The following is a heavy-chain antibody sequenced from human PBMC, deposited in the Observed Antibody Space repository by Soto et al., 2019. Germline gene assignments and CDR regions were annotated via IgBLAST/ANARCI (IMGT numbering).Heavy chain of an antibody. Sequence: SETLSLTCTASGGSISSYYWSWIRQPPGKGLEWIGYIYYSGRTNYNPSLKSRVTISVDTAKNHFSLNLRSVTAADTAVYYCARVLSDRGGLSYYFYGMDVWCQGTTVTVSS. J-gene: IGHJ6*02. CDR2: IYYSGRT. CDR1: GGSISSYY. V-gene: IGHV4-59*01. CDR3: ARVLSDRGGLSYYFYGMDV. D-gene: IGHD2-15*01.